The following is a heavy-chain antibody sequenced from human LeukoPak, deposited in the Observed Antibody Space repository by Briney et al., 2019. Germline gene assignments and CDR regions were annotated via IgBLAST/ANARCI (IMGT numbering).Heavy chain of an antibody. J-gene: IGHJ3*02. D-gene: IGHD7-27*01. CDR2: ISSSSSYI. CDR3: ARGSNWDPQFDAFDI. CDR1: GFTFSSYS. V-gene: IGHV3-21*01. Sequence: GGSLRLSCAASGFTFSSYSMNWVRQAPGKGLEWVSSISSSSSYIYYADSVKGRFTISRDNAKNSLYLQMNSLRAEDTAVYYCARGSNWDPQFDAFDIWGQGTMVTVSS.